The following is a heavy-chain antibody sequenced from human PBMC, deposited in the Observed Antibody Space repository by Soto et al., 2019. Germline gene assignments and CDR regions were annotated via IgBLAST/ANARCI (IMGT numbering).Heavy chain of an antibody. CDR3: TPEMEVTYLHLPFLDA. V-gene: IGHV3-49*04. J-gene: IGHJ5*02. CDR1: GFTFDHYA. CDR2: IRSKAYGGTI. Sequence: PGGSLRLSCTASGFTFDHYALSWVRQAPGKGQEWVGFIRSKAYGGTIEYAASVRGRFTISRDDSKSIAYLQMNISKTEDTALYYCTPEMEVTYLHLPFLDAWGQGTLVTVSS. D-gene: IGHD2-21*02.